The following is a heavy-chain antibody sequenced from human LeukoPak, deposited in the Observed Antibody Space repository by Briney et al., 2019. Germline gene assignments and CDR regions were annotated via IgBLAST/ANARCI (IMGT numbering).Heavy chain of an antibody. J-gene: IGHJ4*02. CDR2: INHSGKT. V-gene: IGHV4-34*01. CDR1: GGSFSGYF. D-gene: IGHD4-17*01. Sequence: PSETLSLTCAVYGGSFSGYFWAWIRQPPGKGLEWIGEINHSGKTYYNPSLKSRVTLSVDTSTKPFSLKLSSVTAADTAVYYCARILTTVTTEGDYWGQGTLVTVSS. CDR3: ARILTTVTTEGDY.